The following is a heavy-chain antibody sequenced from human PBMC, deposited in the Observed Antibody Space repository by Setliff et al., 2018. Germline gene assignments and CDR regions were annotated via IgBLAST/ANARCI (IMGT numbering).Heavy chain of an antibody. CDR3: ARQAKSIAAPPADYYGMDV. J-gene: IGHJ6*02. V-gene: IGHV4-59*05. D-gene: IGHD6-6*01. CDR1: GGSISSHY. CDR2: IYYSGST. Sequence: PSETLSLTCTVSGGSISSHYWSWIRQPPGKGLEWIGSIYYSGSTYYNPSLKSRVTISVDTSKNQFSLKLSSVTAADTAVYYCARQAKSIAAPPADYYGMDVWGQGTTVTVS.